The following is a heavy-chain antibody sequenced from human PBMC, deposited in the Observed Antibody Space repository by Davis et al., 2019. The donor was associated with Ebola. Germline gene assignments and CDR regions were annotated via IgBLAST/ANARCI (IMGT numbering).Heavy chain of an antibody. J-gene: IGHJ6*02. CDR3: AKDLLWWSASDV. Sequence: GESLKISCAASGFTFSESWMAWVRQAPGKGLEWLANMLHDGSEKYSAGPVKGRFTISRDDSKNTVYLQMNSLRAEDTAVYYCAKDLLWWSASDVWGQGTTVTVSS. CDR2: MLHDGSEK. D-gene: IGHD2-21*01. V-gene: IGHV3-7*03. CDR1: GFTFSESW.